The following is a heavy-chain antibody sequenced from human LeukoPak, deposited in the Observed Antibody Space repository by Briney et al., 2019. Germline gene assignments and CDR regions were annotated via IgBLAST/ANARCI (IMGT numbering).Heavy chain of an antibody. CDR3: ARDKSGNSGWYSYFDY. D-gene: IGHD6-19*01. CDR1: GYTFTSYY. Sequence: ASVKVSCKASGYTFTSYYMHWVRQAPGQGLEWMGWINPNSGDTNYAQKFQGRVTMTRDTSISTAYMELSRLRSDDTAVYYCARDKSGNSGWYSYFDYWGQGTLVTVSS. CDR2: INPNSGDT. J-gene: IGHJ4*02. V-gene: IGHV1-2*02.